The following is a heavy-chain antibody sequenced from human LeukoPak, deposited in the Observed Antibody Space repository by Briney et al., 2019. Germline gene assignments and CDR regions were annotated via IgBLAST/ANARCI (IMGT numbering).Heavy chain of an antibody. D-gene: IGHD3-10*01. V-gene: IGHV3-23*01. CDR1: GFIFSSYA. J-gene: IGHJ4*02. CDR2: ISGSGGST. CDR3: AREIFGSGSYPDY. Sequence: GGSLRLSCAASGFIFSSYAMNWVRQAPGKGLEWVSAISGSGGSTDYADSVKGRFTISRDNSKNTLYLQMNSLGGEDTAVYYCAREIFGSGSYPDYWGQGTLVTVSS.